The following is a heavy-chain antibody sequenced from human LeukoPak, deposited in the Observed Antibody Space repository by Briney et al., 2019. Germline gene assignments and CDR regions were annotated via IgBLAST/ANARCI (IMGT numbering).Heavy chain of an antibody. CDR1: GFTFNKCS. V-gene: IGHV3-21*01. CDR2: ISNSSSYI. CDR3: ARRVAVADNYFDY. J-gene: IGHJ4*02. D-gene: IGHD6-19*01. Sequence: GGSLRLSCAASGFTFNKCSMNWVRQAPGKGLEWVSSISNSSSYIYYADSVKGRFTISRDNAKNSLYLQMNSLRAEDTGVYYCARRVAVADNYFDYWGQGTLVTVSS.